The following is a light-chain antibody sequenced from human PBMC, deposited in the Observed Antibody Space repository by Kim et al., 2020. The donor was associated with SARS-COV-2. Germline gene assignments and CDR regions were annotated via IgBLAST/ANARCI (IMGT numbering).Light chain of an antibody. CDR2: AAS. CDR1: QSISSY. CDR3: QQSYSTPYT. Sequence: SASVGDRVTNTCRASQSISSYLNWYQQKPGKAPKLLIYAASSLQSGVPSRFSGSGSGTDFTLTISSLQPEDFATYYCQQSYSTPYTFGQGTKLEIK. V-gene: IGKV1-39*01. J-gene: IGKJ2*01.